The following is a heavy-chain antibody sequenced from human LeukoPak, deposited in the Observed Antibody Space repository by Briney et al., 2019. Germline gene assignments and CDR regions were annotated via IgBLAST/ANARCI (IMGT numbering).Heavy chain of an antibody. CDR1: GFTFSSYA. CDR3: ARDDNGYSSSWGMDV. V-gene: IGHV3-23*01. D-gene: IGHD6-13*01. Sequence: GGSLRLSCAASGFTFSSYAMSWVRQAPGKGLEWVSAISGSGGSTYYADSVKGRFTISRDNSKNTLYLQMNSLRAEDTAVYYCARDDNGYSSSWGMDVWGQGTTVTVSS. J-gene: IGHJ6*02. CDR2: ISGSGGST.